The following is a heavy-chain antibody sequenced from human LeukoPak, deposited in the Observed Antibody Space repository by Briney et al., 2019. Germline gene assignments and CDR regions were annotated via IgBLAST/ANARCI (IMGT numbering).Heavy chain of an antibody. Sequence: GGSLRLSCEASGFTFSSYAIRWVRQAPGKGLEWVSCIFSRSESILYADSVKGRFTISRDNAKNLLYLQMDSLRAEDTAVYYCAMGHRWLLANYWGQGTLVTVSS. V-gene: IGHV3-21*04. J-gene: IGHJ4*02. CDR2: IFSRSESI. CDR1: GFTFSSYA. D-gene: IGHD1-26*01. CDR3: AMGHRWLLANY.